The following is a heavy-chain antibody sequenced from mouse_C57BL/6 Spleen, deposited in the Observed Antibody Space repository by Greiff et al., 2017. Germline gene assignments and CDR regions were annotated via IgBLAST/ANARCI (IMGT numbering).Heavy chain of an antibody. Sequence: VQLQQPGAELVRPGSSVKLSCKASGYTFTSYWMHWVKQRPIQGLEWIGNIDPSDSETHYNQKFKDKATLTVDKSSSTAYMQLSSLTSEDSAGYYGARGGGYYDAMDYWGQGTSVTVSS. D-gene: IGHD2-2*01. CDR2: IDPSDSET. V-gene: IGHV1-52*01. J-gene: IGHJ4*01. CDR1: GYTFTSYW. CDR3: ARGGGYYDAMDY.